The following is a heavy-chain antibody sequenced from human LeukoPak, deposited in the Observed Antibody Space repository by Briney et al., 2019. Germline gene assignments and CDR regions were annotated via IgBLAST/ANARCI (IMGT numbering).Heavy chain of an antibody. J-gene: IGHJ4*02. CDR1: GGSFSGHY. CDR3: ARGRLARGHYFDY. CDR2: INHGGST. Sequence: SETLSLTCAVSGGSFSGHYWNWIRQPPGKGLEWIGEINHGGSTNYNPSLKSRVTISVDTSKNQFSLKLSSVTAADTAVYYCARGRLARGHYFDYWGQGALVAVSS. D-gene: IGHD3-10*01. V-gene: IGHV4-34*01.